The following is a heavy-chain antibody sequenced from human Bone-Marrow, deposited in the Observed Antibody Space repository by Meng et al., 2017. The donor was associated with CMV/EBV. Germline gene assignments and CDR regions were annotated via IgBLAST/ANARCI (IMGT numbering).Heavy chain of an antibody. D-gene: IGHD6-13*01. J-gene: IGHJ4*02. CDR3: ARKIAAAGSID. CDR2: IYYSGST. V-gene: IGHV4-39*07. Sequence: GSLRLSCTVSGGSISSSSYYWGWIRQPPGKGLEWIGSIYYSGSTYYNPSRKSRVTISVDTSKNQFSLKLSSVTAADTAVYYCARKIAAAGSIDWGQGTLVTVSS. CDR1: GGSISSSSYY.